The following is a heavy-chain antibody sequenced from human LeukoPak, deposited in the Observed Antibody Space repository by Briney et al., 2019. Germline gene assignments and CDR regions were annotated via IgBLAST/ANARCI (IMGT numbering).Heavy chain of an antibody. D-gene: IGHD1-1*01. CDR2: IYCSGST. J-gene: IGHJ4*02. Sequence: SETLSLTCTVSGVSISSYYWSWIRQPPGKGLEWIGYIYCSGSTNYNPSLKSRVTISVDTSKNQFSLKLSSVTAADTAVYYCARSRLGTMDVYLDYWGQGTLVTVSS. CDR1: GVSISSYY. CDR3: ARSRLGTMDVYLDY. V-gene: IGHV4-59*01.